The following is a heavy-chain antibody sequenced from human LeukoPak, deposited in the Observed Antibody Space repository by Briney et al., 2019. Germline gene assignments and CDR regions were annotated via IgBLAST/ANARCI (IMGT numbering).Heavy chain of an antibody. Sequence: ASVKVSCKASGYTFTSYDINWVRQATGQGLEWMGWMNPNSGNTGYAQKFQGRVTMTEDTSTDTAYMELSSLRSEDTAVYYCATDPQRDYSSGHAFDIWGQGTMVTVSS. CDR1: GYTFTSYD. J-gene: IGHJ3*02. V-gene: IGHV1-8*01. CDR2: MNPNSGNT. CDR3: ATDPQRDYSSGHAFDI. D-gene: IGHD6-25*01.